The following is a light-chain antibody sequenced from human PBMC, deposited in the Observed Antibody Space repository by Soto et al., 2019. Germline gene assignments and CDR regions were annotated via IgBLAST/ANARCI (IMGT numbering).Light chain of an antibody. V-gene: IGLV1-47*02. CDR1: SSNIGSNY. CDR2: SNN. Sequence: QSVLTQPPSVSGAPGQRVTISCTGSSSNIGSNYVFWYQQLPGTAPKLLVYSNNQRPSGVPDRFSGSKSGTSASLAISGLRSEDEADYYCAAWDDSLSVWVFAGGTKLTVL. CDR3: AAWDDSLSVWV. J-gene: IGLJ3*02.